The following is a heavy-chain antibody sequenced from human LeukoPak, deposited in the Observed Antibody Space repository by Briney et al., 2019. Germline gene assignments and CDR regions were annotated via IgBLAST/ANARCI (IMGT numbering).Heavy chain of an antibody. V-gene: IGHV3-30*02. D-gene: IGHD5-24*01. J-gene: IGHJ4*02. Sequence: GGSLRLFCAASGFTFSSYGMHWVRQAPGKGLEWVAVIWYDGSNKYYADSVKGRFTISRDNSKNTLYLQMNSLRAEDTAVYYCAKDHQMATYFDYWGQGTLVTVSS. CDR2: IWYDGSNK. CDR1: GFTFSSYG. CDR3: AKDHQMATYFDY.